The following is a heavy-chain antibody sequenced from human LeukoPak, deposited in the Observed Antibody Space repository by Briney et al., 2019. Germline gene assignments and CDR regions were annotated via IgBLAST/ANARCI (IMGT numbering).Heavy chain of an antibody. CDR2: ISSSSYI. V-gene: IGHV3-21*01. CDR1: GFTFSSYS. CDR3: ARGGLRYLDLDAFDI. Sequence: GGSLRLSCAASGFTFSSYSMNWVRQAPGKGLEWVSSISSSSYIYYADSVKGRFTISRDNAKNSLYLQMNSLRAEDTAVCYCARGGLRYLDLDAFDIWGQGTMVTVSS. J-gene: IGHJ3*02. D-gene: IGHD3-3*01.